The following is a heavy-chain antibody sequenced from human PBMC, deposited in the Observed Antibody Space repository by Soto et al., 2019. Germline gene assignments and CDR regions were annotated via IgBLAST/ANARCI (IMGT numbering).Heavy chain of an antibody. CDR2: ISYDGSNK. J-gene: IGHJ4*02. Sequence: QVQLVESGGGVVQPGRSLRLSCAASGFTFSSYGMHWVRQAPGKGLEWVAVISYDGSNKYYADSVKGRFTISRDNSKNTLYLQMNSLSAEDTAVYYCAKGWEDIVVVPAAAPPYWGQGTLVTVSS. D-gene: IGHD2-2*01. V-gene: IGHV3-30*18. CDR3: AKGWEDIVVVPAAAPPY. CDR1: GFTFSSYG.